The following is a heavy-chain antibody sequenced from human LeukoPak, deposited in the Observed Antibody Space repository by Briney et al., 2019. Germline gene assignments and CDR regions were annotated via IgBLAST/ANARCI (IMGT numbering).Heavy chain of an antibody. Sequence: GGSLRLSCAASGFTFSSYEMNWVRQAPGKGLEWVSYISSSGSTIYYADSVKGRFTISRDNAKNTLYLQMNSLRAEDTAVYYCARDRGIGLWFGFHNWFDPWGQGTLVTVSS. D-gene: IGHD3-10*01. V-gene: IGHV3-48*03. J-gene: IGHJ5*02. CDR1: GFTFSSYE. CDR2: ISSSGSTI. CDR3: ARDRGIGLWFGFHNWFDP.